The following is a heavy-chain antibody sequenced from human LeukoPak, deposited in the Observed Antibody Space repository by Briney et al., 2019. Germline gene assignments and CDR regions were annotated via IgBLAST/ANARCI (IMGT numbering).Heavy chain of an antibody. D-gene: IGHD2-2*01. Sequence: SGGSLRLSCAASGFTFSSHWMHWVRQAPGKGLVWVSRIISDGSSTSYADSVKGRFTISRDNAKNTLYLQMNSLRAEDTAVYYCAKLTGRYCSSTSCYDYWGQGTLVTVSS. J-gene: IGHJ4*02. CDR3: AKLTGRYCSSTSCYDY. CDR2: IISDGSST. V-gene: IGHV3-74*01. CDR1: GFTFSSHW.